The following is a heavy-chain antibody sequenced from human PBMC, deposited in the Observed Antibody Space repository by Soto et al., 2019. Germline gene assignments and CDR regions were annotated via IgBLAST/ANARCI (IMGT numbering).Heavy chain of an antibody. J-gene: IGHJ4*02. CDR2: TYYRSNWRH. Sequence: SQTLSLICAISGDSVSRNTAAWNWIRSSPSRGLEWLGRTYYRSNWRHDYAVSVKSRITISVDTSKNQFSLKLSSVTAADTAVYYCATRSGYFDYWGQGTLVTVSS. D-gene: IGHD3-22*01. V-gene: IGHV6-1*01. CDR1: GDSVSRNTAA. CDR3: ATRSGYFDY.